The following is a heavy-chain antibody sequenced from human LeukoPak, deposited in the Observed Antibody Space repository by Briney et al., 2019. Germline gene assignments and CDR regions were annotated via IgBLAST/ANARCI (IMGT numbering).Heavy chain of an antibody. CDR3: ARDKGAGSGIMDV. Sequence: GGSLRLSCAASGFTLSSFGMNWVRQAPGKGLEWVSYIGTTTSTIYYADSVKGRFTISRDNAKNSLYLQMNSLRAEDTAVYYCARDKGAGSGIMDVWGKGTTVTVSS. D-gene: IGHD6-13*01. V-gene: IGHV3-48*04. CDR1: GFTLSSFG. CDR2: IGTTTSTI. J-gene: IGHJ6*03.